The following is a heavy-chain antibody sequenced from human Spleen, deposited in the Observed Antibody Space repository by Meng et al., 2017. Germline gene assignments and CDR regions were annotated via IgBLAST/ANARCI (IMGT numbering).Heavy chain of an antibody. Sequence: QVHLVQSGAEVKKPGASVKVSCKASGYTFTTYGIHWVRQAPGQRLEWMGWINAGNGNTKYSQKFQGRVTIARDTSATTGYMELSSLRSEDTAVYYCARGYASGGSYYFDYWGQGALVTVSS. CDR1: GYTFTTYG. V-gene: IGHV1-3*01. J-gene: IGHJ4*02. D-gene: IGHD6-19*01. CDR3: ARGYASGGSYYFDY. CDR2: INAGNGNT.